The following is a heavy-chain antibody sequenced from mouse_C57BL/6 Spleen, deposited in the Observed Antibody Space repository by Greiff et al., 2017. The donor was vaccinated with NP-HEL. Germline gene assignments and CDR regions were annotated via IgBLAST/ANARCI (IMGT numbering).Heavy chain of an antibody. Sequence: QVQLQQSGPELVKPGASVKISCKASGYAFSSSWMNWVKQRPGKGLEWIGRIYPGDGDTNYNGKFKGKATLTADKSSRTAYMQLSSLTSEDSAVYFCARRGIYYGNYGFAYWGQGTLVTVSA. V-gene: IGHV1-82*01. CDR1: GYAFSSSW. CDR3: ARRGIYYGNYGFAY. CDR2: IYPGDGDT. D-gene: IGHD2-1*01. J-gene: IGHJ3*01.